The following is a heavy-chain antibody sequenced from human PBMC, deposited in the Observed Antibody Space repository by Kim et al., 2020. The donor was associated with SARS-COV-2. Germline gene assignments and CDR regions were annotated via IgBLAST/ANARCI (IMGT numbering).Heavy chain of an antibody. CDR3: ARGGSSWYLLDAFDI. J-gene: IGHJ3*02. Sequence: AQELQGRVTMTTDTSTSTAYMELRGLRSDDTAVYYCARGGSSWYLLDAFDIWGQGTMVTVSS. D-gene: IGHD6-13*01. V-gene: IGHV1-18*01.